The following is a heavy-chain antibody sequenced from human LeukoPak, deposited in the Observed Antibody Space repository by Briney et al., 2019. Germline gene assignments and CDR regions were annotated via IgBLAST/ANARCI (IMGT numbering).Heavy chain of an antibody. J-gene: IGHJ4*02. CDR1: GYTFTGYY. D-gene: IGHD6-19*01. V-gene: IGHV1-2*02. CDR3: AREEPVAATGPDY. Sequence: ASVKVSCKASGYTFTGYYMHWVRQAPGQGLEWMGWINPNSGGKNYAQRFQGRVTMTRDTSISTAYMELSRLRSDDTAVYYCAREEPVAATGPDYWGQGTLVTASA. CDR2: INPNSGGK.